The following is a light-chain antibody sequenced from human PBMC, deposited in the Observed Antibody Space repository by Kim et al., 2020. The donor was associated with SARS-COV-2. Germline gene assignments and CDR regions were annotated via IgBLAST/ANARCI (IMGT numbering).Light chain of an antibody. CDR2: DVS. CDR3: SSYTTANTRL. Sequence: GQSITISCTGTSSDIGAFNYVSWFQQHPGRAPNLLIYDVSERPSGISNRFSGSTSGYTASLTISGLQAEDEADYYCSSYTTANTRLFGAGTQLTVL. J-gene: IGLJ7*01. V-gene: IGLV2-14*03. CDR1: SSDIGAFNY.